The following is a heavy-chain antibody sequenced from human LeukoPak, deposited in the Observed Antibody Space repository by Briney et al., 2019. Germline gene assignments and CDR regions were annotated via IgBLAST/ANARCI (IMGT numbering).Heavy chain of an antibody. V-gene: IGHV3-23*01. D-gene: IGHD3-10*01. J-gene: IGHJ4*02. CDR1: GFTFSSYA. Sequence: SGGSLRLSCAASGFTFSSYAMSWVRQAPGKGLEWVSAISGSGGSTYHADSVKGRFTISRDNSKNTLYLQMNSLRVEDTAVYYCAKEDTYYYGSGSSYFDCWGQGTLVTVSS. CDR2: ISGSGGST. CDR3: AKEDTYYYGSGSSYFDC.